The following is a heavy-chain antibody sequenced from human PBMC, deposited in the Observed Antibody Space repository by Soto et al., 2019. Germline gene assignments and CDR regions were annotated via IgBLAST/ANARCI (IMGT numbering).Heavy chain of an antibody. CDR3: ARLDSSSTIDY. D-gene: IGHD6-13*01. CDR1: GGTISSYC. V-gene: IGHV4-59*08. CDR2: IYYSGST. J-gene: IGHJ4*02. Sequence: SETLSVTSTVAGGTISSYCWSWIRQPPGKGLEWIGYIYYSGSTNYNPSLKSRVTISVDTSKNQFSLKLSSVTAADTAVYYCARLDSSSTIDYWGQGTLVTVSS.